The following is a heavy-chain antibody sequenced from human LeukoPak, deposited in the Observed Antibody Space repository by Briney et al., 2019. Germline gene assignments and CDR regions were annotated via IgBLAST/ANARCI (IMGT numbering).Heavy chain of an antibody. CDR2: IKQDGSEK. CDR1: GFTFSSYW. D-gene: IGHD6-19*01. V-gene: IGHV3-7*01. Sequence: GGSLRLSCAASGFTFSSYWMSWVRQAPGKGLEWVANIKQDGSEKYYVDSVKGRFTISRDNAKNSLYLQMNSLRAEDTAVYYCARNASSGWPAPYFDYWGQGTLVTVSS. CDR3: ARNASSGWPAPYFDY. J-gene: IGHJ4*02.